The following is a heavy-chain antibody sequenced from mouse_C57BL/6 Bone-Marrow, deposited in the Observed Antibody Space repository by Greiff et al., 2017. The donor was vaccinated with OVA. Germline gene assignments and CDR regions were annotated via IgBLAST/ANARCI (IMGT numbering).Heavy chain of an antibody. V-gene: IGHV1-81*01. J-gene: IGHJ2*01. CDR2: IYPRSGNT. CDR3: ARRDYYGSTFDY. D-gene: IGHD1-1*01. CDR1: GYTFTSYG. Sequence: QVQLQQSGAELARPGASVKLSCKASGYTFTSYGISWVKQRTGQGLEWIGEIYPRSGNTYYNEKFKGKATLTADKSSSTAYMELRSLTSEDSAVYFCARRDYYGSTFDYWGQGTTRTVSS.